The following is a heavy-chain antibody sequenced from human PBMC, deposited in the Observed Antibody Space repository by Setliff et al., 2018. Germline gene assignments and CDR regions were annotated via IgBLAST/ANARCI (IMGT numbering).Heavy chain of an antibody. CDR2: IKGQTDGGTT. D-gene: IGHD3-9*01. CDR1: ELIFSHTW. J-gene: IGHJ6*02. Sequence: GSLRLSCAAPELIFSHTWMNWVRQAPGKGLEWVGRIKGQTDGGTTDYAAPVKGGFSISRDDSKNTVYLQMNSLKTEDTAVYYCAKHGAYNDFLTGYNFYYDMDVWGQGTTVTVSS. V-gene: IGHV3-15*01. CDR3: AKHGAYNDFLTGYNFYYDMDV.